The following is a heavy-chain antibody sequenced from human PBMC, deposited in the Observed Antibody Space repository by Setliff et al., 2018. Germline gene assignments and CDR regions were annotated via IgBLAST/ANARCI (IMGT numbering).Heavy chain of an antibody. CDR1: GDSINSYPYY. V-gene: IGHV4-39*07. CDR2: IYYTGIT. D-gene: IGHD7-27*01. J-gene: IGHJ4*02. CDR3: ASYTPNLPELGIYGWFDY. Sequence: SETLSLTCTVSGDSINSYPYYWGWIRQPTGKGLEWIGNIYYTGITYYNPSLKSRVTISVDTSKNHFSLNLTSVTAADPAAYYCASYTPNLPELGIYGWFDYWGQGTPVTVSS.